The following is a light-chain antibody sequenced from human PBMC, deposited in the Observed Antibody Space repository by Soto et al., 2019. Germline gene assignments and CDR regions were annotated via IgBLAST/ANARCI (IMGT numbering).Light chain of an antibody. CDR1: QSVSSSY. J-gene: IGKJ2*01. CDR2: GAS. Sequence: EIVLTQSPGTLSLSPGERATLSCRASQSVSSSYLAWYQQKPGQAPRLLIYGASNRATGIPDRFSASGSGTDFTLTISRLEPEDFAVYYCQQYGSSPPYTFGHGTKLEIK. CDR3: QQYGSSPPYT. V-gene: IGKV3-20*01.